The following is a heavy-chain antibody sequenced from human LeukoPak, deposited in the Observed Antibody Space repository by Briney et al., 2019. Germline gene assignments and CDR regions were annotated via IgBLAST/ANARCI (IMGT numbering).Heavy chain of an antibody. D-gene: IGHD6-13*01. CDR1: GGTFSSYA. J-gene: IGHJ4*02. CDR3: AREVDSSSWYYFDY. V-gene: IGHV1-69*05. Sequence: GASVKVSCKASGGTFSSYAISWVRQAPGQGLKWMGGIIPIFGTANYAQKFQGRVTITTDESTSTAYMELSSLRSEDTAVYYCAREVDSSSWYYFDYWGQGTLVTVSS. CDR2: IIPIFGTA.